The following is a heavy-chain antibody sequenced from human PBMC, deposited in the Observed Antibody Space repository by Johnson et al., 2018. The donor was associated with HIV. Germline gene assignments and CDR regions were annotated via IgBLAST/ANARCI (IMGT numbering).Heavy chain of an antibody. CDR2: IKEDGSEK. J-gene: IGHJ3*02. D-gene: IGHD3-16*01. CDR3: ARGALGDWVDAFDI. V-gene: IGHV3-7*01. Sequence: VQLVESGGGLVQPGGSLRLSCGASGFTFSTYWMSWVRQAPGKGLEWVANIKEDGSEKYYVDSVKGRFTISRDNSKNTLYLQMNSLRAEDTAVFYCARGALGDWVDAFDIWGQGTMVTVSS. CDR1: GFTFSTYW.